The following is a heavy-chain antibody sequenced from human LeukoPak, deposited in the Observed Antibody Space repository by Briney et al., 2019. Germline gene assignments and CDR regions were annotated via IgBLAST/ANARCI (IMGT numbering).Heavy chain of an antibody. CDR2: IIPIFGSA. Sequence: ASVEVSCKASGGTFSSYTITWVRQAPGQGLEWMGGIIPIFGSANYAQKFQGRVTITADESTSTVYMDLTSLRSEDTAVYYCARGPGRIAAAGTPDYWGQGTLVTVSS. CDR3: ARGPGRIAAAGTPDY. V-gene: IGHV1-69*13. D-gene: IGHD6-13*01. CDR1: GGTFSSYT. J-gene: IGHJ4*02.